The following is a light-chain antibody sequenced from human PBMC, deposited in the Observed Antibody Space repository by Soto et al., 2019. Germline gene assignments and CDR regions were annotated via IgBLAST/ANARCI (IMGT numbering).Light chain of an antibody. Sequence: EVVLTQSPATLSVSPGEGVTLSCRASQGMGDTLAWYQHKPGQTPRLLIYDTSARATGVAARVSGSRSGTEFTLTINSLQSEDFAISYCQRYNNWPLTVGGGTKVDIK. CDR1: QGMGDT. CDR3: QRYNNWPLT. CDR2: DTS. V-gene: IGKV3-15*01. J-gene: IGKJ4*01.